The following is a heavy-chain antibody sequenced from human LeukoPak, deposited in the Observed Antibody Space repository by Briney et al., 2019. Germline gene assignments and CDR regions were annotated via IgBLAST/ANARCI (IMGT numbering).Heavy chain of an antibody. CDR3: AKALTSGWYLDAFNI. CDR1: GFTFSSCG. J-gene: IGHJ3*02. D-gene: IGHD6-19*01. CDR2: ISYDGSNK. V-gene: IGHV3-30*18. Sequence: GALRLSCAASGFTFSSCGMHWVRQAPGKGLEWVAVISYDGSNKYYADSVKGRFTISRDNPKNTLFLEMNSLRAEDTAVYYCAKALTSGWYLDAFNIWGQGTMVTVSS.